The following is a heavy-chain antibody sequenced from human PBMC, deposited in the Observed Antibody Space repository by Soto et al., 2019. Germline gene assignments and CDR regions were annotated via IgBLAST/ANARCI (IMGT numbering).Heavy chain of an antibody. CDR1: GYSFTSYW. D-gene: IGHD5-18*01. CDR3: ARHFARRDTAMVMYYYYGMDV. V-gene: IGHV5-51*01. Sequence: PGESLKISCKGSGYSFTSYWIGWVRQMPGKGLEWMGIIYPGDSDTRYSPSFQGQVTISADKSISTAYLQWSSLKASDTAMYYCARHFARRDTAMVMYYYYGMDVWGQGTTVTVSS. J-gene: IGHJ6*02. CDR2: IYPGDSDT.